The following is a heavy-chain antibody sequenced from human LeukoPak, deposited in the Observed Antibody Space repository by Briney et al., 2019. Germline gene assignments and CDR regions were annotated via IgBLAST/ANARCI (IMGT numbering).Heavy chain of an antibody. Sequence: GGSLRLSCAASGFTFSSYAMSWVRQAPGKGMEWVSAISGSGDSTYYADSVKGRFTISRDNSKNTLYLQMNSLRAEDTAVYYCAKFDVRYGYYDSSGYYAPFDYWGQGTLVTVSS. V-gene: IGHV3-23*01. CDR1: GFTFSSYA. CDR2: ISGSGDST. CDR3: AKFDVRYGYYDSSGYYAPFDY. D-gene: IGHD3-22*01. J-gene: IGHJ4*02.